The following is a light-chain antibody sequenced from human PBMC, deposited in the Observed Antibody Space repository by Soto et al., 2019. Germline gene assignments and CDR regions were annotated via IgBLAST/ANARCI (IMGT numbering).Light chain of an antibody. V-gene: IGKV1-5*01. Sequence: DIQMTQSPSTLSASVGDRVTITCRASQSISSWLAWYRQKPGKAPKLLIYDASSLESGIPSRFSGSGSGTEFTLTISSLQPDDFATYYCQQYNSYSWTLGQGTKLDIK. CDR2: DAS. CDR1: QSISSW. CDR3: QQYNSYSWT. J-gene: IGKJ1*01.